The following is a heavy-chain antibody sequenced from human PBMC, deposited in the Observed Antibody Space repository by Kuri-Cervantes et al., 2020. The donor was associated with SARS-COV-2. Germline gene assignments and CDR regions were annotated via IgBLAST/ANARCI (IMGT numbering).Heavy chain of an antibody. V-gene: IGHV3-74*01. Sequence: GESLKISCAASGFTFSSYWMHWVRQAPGKGLVWVSRINSDGSSTSYADSVKGRFTISRDNAKNTLYLQMNSLRAEDTAVYYCARDLYYDSSGFDYWGHGTLVTVSS. CDR2: INSDGSST. CDR3: ARDLYYDSSGFDY. CDR1: GFTFSSYW. J-gene: IGHJ4*01. D-gene: IGHD3-22*01.